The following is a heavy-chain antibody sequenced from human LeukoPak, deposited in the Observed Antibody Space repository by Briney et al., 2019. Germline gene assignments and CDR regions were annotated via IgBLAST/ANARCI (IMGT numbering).Heavy chain of an antibody. CDR1: GFTFSSYS. CDR3: ARLHSSGWYYFDY. D-gene: IGHD6-19*01. CDR2: ISSSSSYI. V-gene: IGHV3-21*01. J-gene: IGHJ4*02. Sequence: GGSLRLSCAASGFTFSSYSMNWVRHAPGKGLEWVSSISSSSSYIYYADSVTGRFTISRDNAKNSLYLQMNSLRAEDTAVYYCARLHSSGWYYFDYWGQGTLVTVSS.